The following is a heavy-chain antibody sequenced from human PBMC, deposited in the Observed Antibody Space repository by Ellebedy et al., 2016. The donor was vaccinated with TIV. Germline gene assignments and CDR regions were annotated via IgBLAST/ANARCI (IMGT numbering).Heavy chain of an antibody. J-gene: IGHJ4*02. D-gene: IGHD1-26*01. Sequence: GESLKISXAASGFTFGSYTMSWVRQAPGKGPEWVSSVSVGGGSTYYSDSVKGRFTISRDNSKNTLYLQMHSLRADDTAVYYCAKDKSYSGNYYGYFDNWGQGTLVTVSS. CDR2: VSVGGGST. V-gene: IGHV3-23*01. CDR3: AKDKSYSGNYYGYFDN. CDR1: GFTFGSYT.